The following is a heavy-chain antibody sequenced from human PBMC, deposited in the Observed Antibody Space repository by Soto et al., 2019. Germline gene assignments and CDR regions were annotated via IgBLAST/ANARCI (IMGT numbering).Heavy chain of an antibody. CDR2: ISAYDGYT. Sequence: QVQLVQSGAEVKKPGASVKVSCKASGYTFTSYGINWVRQAPGQGLEWLGWISAYDGYTNYAQILQGRVSMTTDTSTKTAYMELRSLRSDDTAMYYCARGGFYDSSGARNYYYYGTNVWGQGTTVTVSS. CDR3: ARGGFYDSSGARNYYYYGTNV. J-gene: IGHJ6*02. V-gene: IGHV1-18*01. D-gene: IGHD3-22*01. CDR1: GYTFTSYG.